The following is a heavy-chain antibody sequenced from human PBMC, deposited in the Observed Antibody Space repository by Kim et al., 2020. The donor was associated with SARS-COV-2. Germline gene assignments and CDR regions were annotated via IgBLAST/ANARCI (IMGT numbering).Heavy chain of an antibody. CDR2: IKSKTDGGTT. V-gene: IGHV3-15*01. CDR3: TTAIPPQYCSGGSCYSYSYGMDV. Sequence: GGSLRLSCAASGFTFSNAWMSWVRQAPGKGLEWVGRIKSKTDGGTTDYAAPVKGRFTISRDDSKNTLYLQMNSLKTEDTAVYYCTTAIPPQYCSGGSCYSYSYGMDVWGQGTKVTVSS. J-gene: IGHJ6*02. CDR1: GFTFSNAW. D-gene: IGHD2-15*01.